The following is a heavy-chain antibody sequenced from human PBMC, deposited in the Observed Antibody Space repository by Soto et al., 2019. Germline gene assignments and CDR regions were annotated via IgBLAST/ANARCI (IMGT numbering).Heavy chain of an antibody. V-gene: IGHV5-51*01. J-gene: IGHJ6*02. CDR3: ARHVRDYGSGSPEYYRMDV. CDR1: GYSFTSYW. D-gene: IGHD3-10*01. CDR2: IYPGDSGT. Sequence: GESLKISCKGSGYSFTSYWIGWVRQMPGKGLEWMGIIYPGDSGTRYSPSFQGQVTISADKSISTAYLQWSSLKASDTAMYYCARHVRDYGSGSPEYYRMDVWGQGTTVTVSS.